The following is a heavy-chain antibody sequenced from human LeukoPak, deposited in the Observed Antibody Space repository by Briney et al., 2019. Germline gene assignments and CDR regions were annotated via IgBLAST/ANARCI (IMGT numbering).Heavy chain of an antibody. J-gene: IGHJ4*02. D-gene: IGHD4-17*01. Sequence: QPGRSLRLSCAASGFTFSSYGMHWVRQAPGKGLEWVAVIWYDGSNKYYADSVKDRFTISRDNSKNTLYLQMNSLRAEDTAVYYCARDGVPTTVTNVASPAVPFDYWGQGTLVTVSS. CDR2: IWYDGSNK. V-gene: IGHV3-33*01. CDR3: ARDGVPTTVTNVASPAVPFDY. CDR1: GFTFSSYG.